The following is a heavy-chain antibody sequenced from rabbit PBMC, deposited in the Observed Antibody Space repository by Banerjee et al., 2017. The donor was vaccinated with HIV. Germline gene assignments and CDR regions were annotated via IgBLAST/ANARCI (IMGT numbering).Heavy chain of an antibody. CDR2: IYGGSSGRS. CDR1: GFTISSSYY. V-gene: IGHV1S40*01. Sequence: QSLEESGGDLVKPGASLTLTCTASGFTISSSYYMCWVRQAPGKGLEWIACIYGGSSGRSYYASWAKGRFTISKTSSTTVTLQMTSLTAADTATYFCARAGGFENYFNLWGQGTLVTVS. J-gene: IGHJ4*01. D-gene: IGHD1-1*01. CDR3: ARAGGFENYFNL.